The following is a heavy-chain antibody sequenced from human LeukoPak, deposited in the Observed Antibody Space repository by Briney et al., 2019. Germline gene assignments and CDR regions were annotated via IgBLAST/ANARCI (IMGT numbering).Heavy chain of an antibody. J-gene: IGHJ4*02. CDR3: ARDAYYHGSGSYPIY. D-gene: IGHD3-10*01. Sequence: AGRSLRLSCAASGFTFSSYAMHWVRQAPGKGLEWVAVISYDGSNKYYADSVKGRFTISRDNSKNTLYLQMNSLRAEDTAVYYCARDAYYHGSGSYPIYWGQGTLVTVSS. CDR2: ISYDGSNK. V-gene: IGHV3-30*04. CDR1: GFTFSSYA.